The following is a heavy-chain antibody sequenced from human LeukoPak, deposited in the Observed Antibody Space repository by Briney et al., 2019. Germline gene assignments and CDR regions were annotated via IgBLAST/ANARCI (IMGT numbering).Heavy chain of an antibody. CDR2: IYYSGST. Sequence: SETLSLTCTVSGGSISNKYWSWIRQPPGKGLEWIGCIYYSGSTNYNPSLKSRVTISVDTSKNQFPLQLNSVTPEDTAVYYCVGGSYGGIAFDIWGQGTMVTVSS. D-gene: IGHD1-26*01. J-gene: IGHJ3*02. CDR1: GGSISNKY. CDR3: VGGSYGGIAFDI. V-gene: IGHV4-59*12.